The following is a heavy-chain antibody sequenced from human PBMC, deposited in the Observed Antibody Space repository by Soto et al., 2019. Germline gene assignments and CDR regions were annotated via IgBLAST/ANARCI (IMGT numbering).Heavy chain of an antibody. V-gene: IGHV1-69*18. J-gene: IGHJ4*02. D-gene: IGHD6-19*01. CDR2: IVPIFETL. Sequence: QVQLVQSGAEVKKPGSSVKVSCKASGATFSGYAINWVRQAPGQGLEWLGRIVPIFETLNYAERFKGRVASTADESTTTVYMELTNLTHEDTAVYYCVVMGNVAVSNPRSFDYWGQGTQVTVSS. CDR1: GATFSGYA. CDR3: VVMGNVAVSNPRSFDY.